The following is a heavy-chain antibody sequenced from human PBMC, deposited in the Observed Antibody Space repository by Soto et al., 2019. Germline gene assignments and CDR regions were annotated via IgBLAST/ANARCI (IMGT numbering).Heavy chain of an antibody. J-gene: IGHJ4*02. Sequence: QVQLQESGPGLVRPSETRSLTCTVSSDSISSYYWIWIRQSPGKGLEWIGYTDYSVNTSYNSSLKSRVPISGDTSKNQFSRRLSSVTAADTAVYYCARAVGDPLYYLDYWGQGTLVTVSS. CDR1: SDSISSYY. CDR3: ARAVGDPLYYLDY. CDR2: TDYSVNT. V-gene: IGHV4-59*08. D-gene: IGHD6-19*01.